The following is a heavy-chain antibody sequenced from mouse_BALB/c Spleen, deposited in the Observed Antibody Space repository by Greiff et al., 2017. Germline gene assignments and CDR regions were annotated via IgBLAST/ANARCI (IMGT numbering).Heavy chain of an antibody. CDR2: ISNLAYSI. V-gene: IGHV5-15*02. CDR1: GFTFSDYG. J-gene: IGHJ4*01. D-gene: IGHD2-10*02. Sequence: EVQGVESGGGLVQPGGSRKLSCAASGFTFSDYGMAWVRQAPGKGPEWVAFISNLAYSIYYADTVTGRFTISRENAKNTLYLEMSSLRSEDTAMYYCARAHPKYGNYVQAMDDWGQGTSVTVSS. CDR3: ARAHPKYGNYVQAMDD.